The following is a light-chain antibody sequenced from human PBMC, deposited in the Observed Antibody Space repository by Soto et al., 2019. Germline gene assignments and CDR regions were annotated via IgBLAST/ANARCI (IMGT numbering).Light chain of an antibody. Sequence: DIQMSQCPPAVSATVGGRVTITCRASQDVGKWLAWYQQKPGKAPTLLIHGASSLQSGVPPRYSGSGYGTDFTLTISSLQPEDFATYYCQQAKSFPITFGQGTRLEI. CDR3: QQAKSFPIT. V-gene: IGKV1-12*01. CDR1: QDVGKW. J-gene: IGKJ5*01. CDR2: GAS.